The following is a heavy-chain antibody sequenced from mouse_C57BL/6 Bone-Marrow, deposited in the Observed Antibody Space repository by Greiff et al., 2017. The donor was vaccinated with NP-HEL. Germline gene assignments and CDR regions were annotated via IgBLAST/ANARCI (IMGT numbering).Heavy chain of an antibody. V-gene: IGHV14-3*01. CDR1: GFNIKNTY. CDR2: IDPANGNT. CDR3: AFYYYGSSYVKTWFAY. Sequence: EVQLQQSVAELVRPGASVKLSCTASGFNIKNTYMHWVKQRPEQGLEWIGRIDPANGNTKYAPKFQGKATITADTSSNTAYLQLSSLTSEDTAIYYCAFYYYGSSYVKTWFAYWGQGTLVTVSA. J-gene: IGHJ3*01. D-gene: IGHD1-1*01.